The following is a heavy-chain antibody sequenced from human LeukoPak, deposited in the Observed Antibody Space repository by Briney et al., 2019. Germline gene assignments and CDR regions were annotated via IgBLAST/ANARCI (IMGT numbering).Heavy chain of an antibody. J-gene: IGHJ4*02. CDR1: GYTFTGYY. Sequence: ASVKVSCKASGYTFTGYYMHWVRQAPGQGLEWMGWINPNSGGTNYAQKFQGRVTMTRDTSISTAYMELSRLRSDDTAVYYCAIRGYGDYWYYFDYWGQGTLVTVSS. CDR3: AIRGYGDYWYYFDY. D-gene: IGHD4-17*01. CDR2: INPNSGGT. V-gene: IGHV1-2*02.